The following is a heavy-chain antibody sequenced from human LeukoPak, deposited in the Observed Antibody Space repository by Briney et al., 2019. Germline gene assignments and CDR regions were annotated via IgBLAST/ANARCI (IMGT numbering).Heavy chain of an antibody. Sequence: PGGSLRLSCAASGFTFSSYAMSWVRQAPGKGLEWVSAISGRGGSTYYADSVKGRFTISRDNSKNTLYQQMNSLRAEDTAVYYCAKGPYYDILTGYYFSDYWGQGTLVTVSS. D-gene: IGHD3-9*01. J-gene: IGHJ4*02. CDR1: GFTFSSYA. CDR3: AKGPYYDILTGYYFSDY. V-gene: IGHV3-23*01. CDR2: ISGRGGST.